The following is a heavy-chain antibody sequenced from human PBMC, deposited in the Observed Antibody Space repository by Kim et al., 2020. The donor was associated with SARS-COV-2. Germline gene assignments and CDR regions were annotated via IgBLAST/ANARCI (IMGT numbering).Heavy chain of an antibody. V-gene: IGHV3-23*01. J-gene: IGHJ5*02. Sequence: AVSVKGRFNISRDNSRNTVSLQMNSLTVEDTAVDYCSKGRSSGKVDWFDPWGQGTLVTVAS. CDR3: SKGRSSGKVDWFDP. D-gene: IGHD5-12*01.